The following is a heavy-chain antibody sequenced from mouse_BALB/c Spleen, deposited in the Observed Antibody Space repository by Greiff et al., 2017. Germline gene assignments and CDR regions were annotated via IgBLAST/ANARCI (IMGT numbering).Heavy chain of an antibody. CDR3: KRGGLPAMDY. V-gene: IGHV1-69*02. D-gene: IGHD2-2*01. J-gene: IGHJ4*01. CDR2: IYPSDSYT. Sequence: VQLQQPGAELVRPGASVKLSCKASGYTFTSYWINWVKQRPGQGLEWIGNIYPSDSYTNYNQKFKDKATLTVDKSSSTAYMQLSSPTSEDSAVYYCKRGGLPAMDYWGQGTSVTVSS. CDR1: GYTFTSYW.